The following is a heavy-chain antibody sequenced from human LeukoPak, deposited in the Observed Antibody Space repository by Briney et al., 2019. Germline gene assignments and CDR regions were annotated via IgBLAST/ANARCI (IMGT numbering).Heavy chain of an antibody. CDR2: INPNSGGT. D-gene: IGHD2-15*01. J-gene: IGHJ5*02. CDR3: ARKKLVLWYCSGGSCSNWFDP. Sequence: ASVKVSCKASGYTFTGYYMHWGRQAPGQGLEWMGRINPNSGGTNYAQKFQGRVTMTRDTSISTAYMELSRLRSDDTAVYYCARKKLVLWYCSGGSCSNWFDPWGQGTLGIVTS. CDR1: GYTFTGYY. V-gene: IGHV1-2*06.